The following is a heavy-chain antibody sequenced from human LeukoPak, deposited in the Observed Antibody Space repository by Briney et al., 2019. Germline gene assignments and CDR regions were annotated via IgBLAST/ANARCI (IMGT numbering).Heavy chain of an antibody. CDR3: AKAPHDYGDYLAAFDI. Sequence: GASVRLFCAPSGLTFSSYAMSWARHAPGKGLEWVSAISGSGGSTYYADSVKGQFTISRDNSKNTLYLQMNSLRAEDTAVYYCAKAPHDYGDYLAAFDIWGQGTMVTVSS. V-gene: IGHV3-23*01. D-gene: IGHD4-17*01. CDR1: GLTFSSYA. J-gene: IGHJ3*02. CDR2: ISGSGGST.